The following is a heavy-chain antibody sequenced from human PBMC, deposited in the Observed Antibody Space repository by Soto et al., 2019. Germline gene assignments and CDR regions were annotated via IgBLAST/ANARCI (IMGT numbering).Heavy chain of an antibody. Sequence: ETLSLTCAVXXXSFSGYCWCRIRQPPGKGLEWIGEINHSGSTNYNPSLKSRVTISVDTSKNQFSLKLSSVTAADTAVYYCARGLVGYCSGGSCYFRGPFDYWGQGTLVTVSS. J-gene: IGHJ4*02. V-gene: IGHV4-34*01. CDR1: XXSFSGYC. D-gene: IGHD2-15*01. CDR3: ARGLVGYCSGGSCYFRGPFDY. CDR2: INHSGST.